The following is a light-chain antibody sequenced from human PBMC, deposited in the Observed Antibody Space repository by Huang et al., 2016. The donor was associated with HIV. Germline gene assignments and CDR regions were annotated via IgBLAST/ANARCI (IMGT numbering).Light chain of an antibody. J-gene: IGKJ2*01. Sequence: IVMTQSPATLSVSPGDRATLSCRASQSVSSNLSWYQQKPGQAPRLLIYGASTRATGIPDRFSGSGSGTEFTLTISSLQSEDFAVYYCQQYNGWPPNAFGQGTKLEIK. CDR1: QSVSSN. V-gene: IGKV3-15*01. CDR3: QQYNGWPPNA. CDR2: GAS.